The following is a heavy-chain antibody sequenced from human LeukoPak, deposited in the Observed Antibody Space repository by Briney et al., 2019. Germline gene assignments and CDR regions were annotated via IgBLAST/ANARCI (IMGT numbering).Heavy chain of an antibody. CDR2: IYPGDSDT. J-gene: IGHJ4*02. D-gene: IGHD6-13*01. V-gene: IGHV5-51*01. CDR3: VRFGLTSSLDY. CDR1: GYRLTDNW. Sequence: GESLKISCKISGYRLTDNWIGWVRQVPGKGLEWMGLIYPGDSDTRYSPSFQGQVTFSVDMSISTAYLQLSGLRASDTAIYYCVRFGLTSSLDYWGQGTLVTVS.